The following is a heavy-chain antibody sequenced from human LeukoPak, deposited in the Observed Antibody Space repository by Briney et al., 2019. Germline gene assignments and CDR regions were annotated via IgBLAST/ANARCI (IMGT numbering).Heavy chain of an antibody. V-gene: IGHV3-33*03. CDR1: GFTFSNYG. D-gene: IGHD6-13*01. J-gene: IGHJ4*02. CDR2: IWHDGSIK. Sequence: GRSLRLSCAASGFTFSNYGMRWVRQTPGKGLDWVAVIWHDGSIKYYADSVRGRFTISRDNSMNTVYLQMNSLRAEDTAVYYCAKVRQFTAATGTGLDYWGQGTLVTVSS. CDR3: AKVRQFTAATGTGLDY.